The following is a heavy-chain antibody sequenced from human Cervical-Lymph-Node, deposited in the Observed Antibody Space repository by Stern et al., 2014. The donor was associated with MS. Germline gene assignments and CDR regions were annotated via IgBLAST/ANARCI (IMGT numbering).Heavy chain of an antibody. J-gene: IGHJ6*02. V-gene: IGHV1-46*02. Sequence: QVQLVQSGSEVKTPGASVKVSCKASEYTHNNYLIHWVRQAPGQRPDWMGVINPSGATNYPQKVQDRVTMTTDASTSTFYMELSRLRSEDTAVYYCAVRYCSGGRCYSVPDVWGQGTTVIVSS. CDR3: AVRYCSGGRCYSVPDV. CDR1: EYTHNNYL. CDR2: INPSGAT. D-gene: IGHD2-15*01.